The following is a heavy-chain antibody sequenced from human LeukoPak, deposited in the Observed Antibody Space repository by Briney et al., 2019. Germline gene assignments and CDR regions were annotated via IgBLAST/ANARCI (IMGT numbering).Heavy chain of an antibody. CDR1: GDSISRSNW. CDR2: IYYTGDT. J-gene: IGHJ6*04. Sequence: TETLSLTCVVSGDSISRSNWWTWVRQPPGKGLEWIGEIYYTGDTNYNPSLKSRLTISVDKSKNHFSLNLTSVTAADTAVYYCARGWATGSLGYYYYGMDVWGKGTTVIVSS. CDR3: ARGWATGSLGYYYYGMDV. V-gene: IGHV4-4*02. D-gene: IGHD3-16*01.